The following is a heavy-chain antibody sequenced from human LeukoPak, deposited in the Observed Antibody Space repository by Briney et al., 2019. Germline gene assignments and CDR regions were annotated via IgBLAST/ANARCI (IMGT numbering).Heavy chain of an antibody. CDR1: GFTFSGYG. J-gene: IGHJ4*02. D-gene: IGHD3-10*01. V-gene: IGHV3-30*03. Sequence: GGSLRLSCVASGFTFSGYGMHWVRQAPDKGLEWVAVLSYDGSNKYYADSVKGRFTISRDNSKNTLSLQMNSLRAEDTAVYYCAREGHGSGSYLFDYWGQGNLVTVSS. CDR3: AREGHGSGSYLFDY. CDR2: LSYDGSNK.